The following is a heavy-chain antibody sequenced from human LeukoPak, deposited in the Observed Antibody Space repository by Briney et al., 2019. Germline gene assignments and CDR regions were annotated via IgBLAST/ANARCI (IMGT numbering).Heavy chain of an antibody. Sequence: GGSLRLSCAASGFTFSSYSMNWVRQAPGKGLEWVSSISSSSSYIYYADSVKGRFTISRDNAKNSLYLQMNSLRAEDTAVYYCARSNYDILTGYYLDYWGQGTLVTVPS. V-gene: IGHV3-21*01. CDR2: ISSSSSYI. CDR3: ARSNYDILTGYYLDY. J-gene: IGHJ4*02. D-gene: IGHD3-9*01. CDR1: GFTFSSYS.